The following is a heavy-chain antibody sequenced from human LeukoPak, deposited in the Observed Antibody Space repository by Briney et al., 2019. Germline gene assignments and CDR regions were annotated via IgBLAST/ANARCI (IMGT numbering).Heavy chain of an antibody. Sequence: GGSLRLSCAASGFSFTSSAMGWVRQAPGKRLEWVSVIGDDGATTHYADSVRGRFTISRDNSKNTLSLQMNSLRAEDTAIYYCAKDYDLLTGALDYWGQGTLVTVSS. CDR3: AKDYDLLTGALDY. V-gene: IGHV3-23*01. J-gene: IGHJ4*02. CDR2: IGDDGATT. D-gene: IGHD3-9*01. CDR1: GFSFTSSA.